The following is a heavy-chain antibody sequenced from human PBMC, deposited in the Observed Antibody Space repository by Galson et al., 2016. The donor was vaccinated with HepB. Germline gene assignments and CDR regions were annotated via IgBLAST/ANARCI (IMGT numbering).Heavy chain of an antibody. J-gene: IGHJ6*02. CDR3: ARASVGAAYYYYYGLDV. Sequence: ETLSLTCTVSGDSISLYYWNWIRQPPGKGLEWIGCIYYSGSTDYNPSLKSRVTISIDTSKNQFSLKLSSVTAADTAVYYCARASVGAAYYYYYGLDVWGQGTTVTVSS. CDR1: GDSISLYY. V-gene: IGHV4-59*01. D-gene: IGHD1-26*01. CDR2: IYYSGST.